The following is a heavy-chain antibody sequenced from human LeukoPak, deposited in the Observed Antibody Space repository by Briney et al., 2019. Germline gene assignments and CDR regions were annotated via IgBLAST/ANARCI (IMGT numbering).Heavy chain of an antibody. Sequence: PGGSLRLSCAASGFTFSSYGMHWVRQAPGKGLEWVAVISYDGSNKYYADSVKGRFTISRDNSKNTLYLQMNSLRAEDTAVYYCAKDEIAARNYYYYYMDVWGKGTTVTVSS. V-gene: IGHV3-30*18. CDR1: GFTFSSYG. CDR2: ISYDGSNK. CDR3: AKDEIAARNYYYYYMDV. D-gene: IGHD6-6*01. J-gene: IGHJ6*03.